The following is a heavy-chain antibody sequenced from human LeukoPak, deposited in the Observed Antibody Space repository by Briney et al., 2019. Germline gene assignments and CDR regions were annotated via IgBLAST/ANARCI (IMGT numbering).Heavy chain of an antibody. Sequence: SETLSLTCTVSGGSISSYYWSWIRQPPGKGLEWIGYIYYSGSTNYNPSLKSRVTISLDTSKNQFSLKLSSVTAADTAVYYCARGEAGTTTDFDYWGQGTLVTVSS. CDR2: IYYSGST. D-gene: IGHD1-26*01. J-gene: IGHJ4*02. V-gene: IGHV4-59*01. CDR1: GGSISSYY. CDR3: ARGEAGTTTDFDY.